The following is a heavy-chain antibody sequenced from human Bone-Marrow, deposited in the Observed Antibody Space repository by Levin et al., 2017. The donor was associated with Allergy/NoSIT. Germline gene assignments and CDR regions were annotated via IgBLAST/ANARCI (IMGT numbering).Heavy chain of an antibody. CDR3: VRLLRGGGGHSSGHGDH. CDR2: IFYAGST. V-gene: IGHV4-39*01. J-gene: IGHJ4*02. Sequence: ETLSLTCTVSGGSINSWDHYWGWIRQPPGKGLEWIAHIFYAGSTYYNPSLRSRVTVSVDTSKNQFSLTLSSLTAADTAVYFCVRLLRGGGGHSSGHGDHWGQGTLVTVSS. CDR1: GGSINSWDHY. D-gene: IGHD6-19*01.